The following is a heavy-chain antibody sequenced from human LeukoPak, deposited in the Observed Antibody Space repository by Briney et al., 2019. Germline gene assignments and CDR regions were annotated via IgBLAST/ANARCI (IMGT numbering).Heavy chain of an antibody. V-gene: IGHV1-2*02. CDR3: ARGSSSGSYYKSPGVDY. J-gene: IGHJ4*02. CDR2: IDPNSGGT. D-gene: IGHD1-26*01. Sequence: ASVKVSCKASGYTFTAYYMHWVRQAPGQGLEWMGWIDPNSGGTNYAQKFQGRVTMTRDTSTSTAYMELSSLRSEDTAVYYCARGSSSGSYYKSPGVDYWGQGTLVTVSS. CDR1: GYTFTAYY.